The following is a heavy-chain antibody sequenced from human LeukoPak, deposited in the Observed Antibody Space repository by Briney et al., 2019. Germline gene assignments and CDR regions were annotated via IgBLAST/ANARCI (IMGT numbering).Heavy chain of an antibody. CDR1: GFTFSDYC. J-gene: IGHJ3*02. D-gene: IGHD2-2*01. CDR3: VRGCSSTSCSSPFDI. CDR2: ITSSSGPI. Sequence: GGSLRLSCAASGFTFSDYCMSWIRQAPGKGLEWISYITSSSGPIYYADSVKGRSTISRDNAKNSLYLQMNSLRAEDTAVYHCVRGCSSTSCSSPFDIWGQGTMVTVSS. V-gene: IGHV3-11*04.